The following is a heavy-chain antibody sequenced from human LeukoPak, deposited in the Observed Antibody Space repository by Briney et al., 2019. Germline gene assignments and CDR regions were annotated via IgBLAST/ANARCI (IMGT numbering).Heavy chain of an antibody. CDR1: GFTFDDYA. D-gene: IGHD3-10*01. J-gene: IGHJ6*03. V-gene: IGHV3-9*01. Sequence: GGSLRLSCAASGFTFDDYAMHWVRQAPGKGLEWVSGIRWNSDNSAYADSVKGRFTISRDNAKNSLYLQMNSLRADDTAVYYCARFAAGGSYYYYMDVWGKGTTVTVSS. CDR3: ARFAAGGSYYYYMDV. CDR2: IRWNSDNS.